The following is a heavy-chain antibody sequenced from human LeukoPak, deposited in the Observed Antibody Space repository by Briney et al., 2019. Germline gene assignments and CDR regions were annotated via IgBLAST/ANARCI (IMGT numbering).Heavy chain of an antibody. CDR1: GYTFTGYY. CDR2: INPNSGGT. D-gene: IGHD6-19*01. V-gene: IGHV1-2*02. Sequence: ASVKVSCKASGYTFTGYYMHWVRQAPGQGLEWMGWINPNSGGTNYAQKFQGRVSMTTDTSTSTAYMDLRSLRSDDTAVYYCARDLRYSSGWSASGMDVWGKGTTVTISS. CDR3: ARDLRYSSGWSASGMDV. J-gene: IGHJ6*03.